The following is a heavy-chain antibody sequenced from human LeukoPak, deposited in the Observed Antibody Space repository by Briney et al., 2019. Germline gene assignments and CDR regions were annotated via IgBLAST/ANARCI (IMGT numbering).Heavy chain of an antibody. CDR3: ARVDFEELGAAAGSEDAEYFQH. J-gene: IGHJ1*01. D-gene: IGHD6-13*01. CDR1: GGSISSSSYY. V-gene: IGHV4-39*07. CDR2: IYYSGST. Sequence: SETLSLTCTVSGGSISSSSYYWGWIRQPPGKGLEWIGSIYYSGSTYYNPSLRSRVTISVDTSKNQFSLKLSSVTAADTAVYYCARVDFEELGAAAGSEDAEYFQHWGQGTLVTVSS.